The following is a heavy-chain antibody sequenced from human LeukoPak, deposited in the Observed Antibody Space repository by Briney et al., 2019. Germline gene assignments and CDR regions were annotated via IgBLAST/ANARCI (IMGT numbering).Heavy chain of an antibody. J-gene: IGHJ4*02. Sequence: PGRSLRLSCAASGFTFSSYAMHWVRQAPGKGLEWVAVISYDGSNKYYADSVKGRFTISRDNSKNTLYLQMNSLRAEDTAVYYCARDFRVRSTSVSFIDYWGQGTLVTVSS. V-gene: IGHV3-30-3*01. CDR2: ISYDGSNK. CDR3: ARDFRVRSTSVSFIDY. D-gene: IGHD5/OR15-5a*01. CDR1: GFTFSSYA.